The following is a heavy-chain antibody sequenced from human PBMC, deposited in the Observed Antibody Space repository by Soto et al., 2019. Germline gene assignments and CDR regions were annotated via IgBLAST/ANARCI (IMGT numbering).Heavy chain of an antibody. V-gene: IGHV2-5*02. D-gene: IGHD6-13*01. CDR3: AHRQSNSWYFGY. Sequence: QITLKESGPTLVKPTQTLTLTCTVSGFSLNTRGVGVGWIRQPPGKALEWLALIYWDDDKRYSPSLKSRLTITKDTSKNPVVLTKTNMDPVDTAAYYCAHRQSNSWYFGYWGQGTRVTVSS. CDR1: GFSLNTRGVG. CDR2: IYWDDDK. J-gene: IGHJ4*02.